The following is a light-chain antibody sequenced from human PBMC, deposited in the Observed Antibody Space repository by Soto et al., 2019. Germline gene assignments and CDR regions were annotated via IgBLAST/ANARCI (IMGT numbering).Light chain of an antibody. Sequence: EIVLTQSPLSLSVSPGEPASISCRSSQSLTHSSGYNYLDWYLLKSGQPPQLVIYLGSNRGSGVPDRFSGGGSGTHFTLTISRVETEDAGVYFCMQPLQTLITFGQGTRLEIQ. J-gene: IGKJ5*01. CDR2: LGS. CDR1: QSLTHSSGYNY. V-gene: IGKV2-28*01. CDR3: MQPLQTLIT.